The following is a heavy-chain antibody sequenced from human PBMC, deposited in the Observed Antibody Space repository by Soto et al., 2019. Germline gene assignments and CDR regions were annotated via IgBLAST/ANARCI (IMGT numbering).Heavy chain of an antibody. CDR2: IIPIFGTA. V-gene: IGHV1-69*01. CDR1: GGTFSSYA. D-gene: IGHD6-13*01. Sequence: QVQLVQSGAEVKKPGSSVKVSCKASGGTFSSYAISWVRQAPGQGLEWLGGIIPIFGTANYAQKFQGRVTITADESTSTAYMELSSLRSEDTAVYYCARDRIAAAHEYYYDGMDVWGQGTTVTVSS. CDR3: ARDRIAAAHEYYYDGMDV. J-gene: IGHJ6*02.